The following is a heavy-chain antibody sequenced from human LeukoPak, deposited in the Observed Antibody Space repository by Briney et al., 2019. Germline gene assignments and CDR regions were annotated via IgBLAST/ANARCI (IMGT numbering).Heavy chain of an antibody. CDR2: INPNSGGT. Sequence: ASVKVSCKAAGYTFTGYYMHWVRQAPGQGLEWMGRINPNSGGTNYAQKFQGRVTMTRDTSISTAYVELSRLRSDDTAVYYCARALSNWGTYYYDGMDVWGQGTTVSVSS. CDR1: GYTFTGYY. D-gene: IGHD7-27*01. J-gene: IGHJ6*02. CDR3: ARALSNWGTYYYDGMDV. V-gene: IGHV1-2*06.